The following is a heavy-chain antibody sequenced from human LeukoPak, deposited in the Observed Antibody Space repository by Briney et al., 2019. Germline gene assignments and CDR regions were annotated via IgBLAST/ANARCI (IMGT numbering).Heavy chain of an antibody. Sequence: PGGSLRLSCAASGFTFSSYSMNWVRQAPGKGLEWVSSISSSSSYIDYADSVKGRFTISRDNAKNSLYLQMNSLRAEDTAVYYCAKKMDDAFDIWGQGTMVTVSS. V-gene: IGHV3-21*01. CDR2: ISSSSSYI. CDR3: AKKMDDAFDI. CDR1: GFTFSSYS. D-gene: IGHD5-24*01. J-gene: IGHJ3*02.